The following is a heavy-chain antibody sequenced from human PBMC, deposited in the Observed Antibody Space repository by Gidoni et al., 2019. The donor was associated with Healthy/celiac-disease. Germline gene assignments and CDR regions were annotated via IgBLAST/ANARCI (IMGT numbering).Heavy chain of an antibody. CDR3: TTDRRIAVAIFDY. V-gene: IGHV3-15*01. CDR2: IKSKTDGGTT. CDR1: GFTSSNAW. D-gene: IGHD6-19*01. J-gene: IGHJ4*02. Sequence: EVQLVESGGGLVKPGGSLRLSCAASGFTSSNAWMSWVRQAPGKGLEGVGRIKSKTDGGTTDYAAPVKGRFTISRDDSKNTLYLQMNSLKTEDTAVYYCTTDRRIAVAIFDYWGQGTLVTVSS.